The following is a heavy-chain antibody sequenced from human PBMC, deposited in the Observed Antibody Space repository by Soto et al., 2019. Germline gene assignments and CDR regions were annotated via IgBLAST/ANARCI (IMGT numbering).Heavy chain of an antibody. Sequence: EVQLVESGGGLVQPGGSLKLSCAASGFTFSGSAMHWVRQASGKGLEWVGRVRNKGNSYETVFAASVKGRFTISRDDSKNTVYLQMNSLTTEDTAVYHCTRLAAAGGIDYWGQGTLVTVSS. CDR2: VRNKGNSYET. V-gene: IGHV3-73*01. CDR3: TRLAAAGGIDY. D-gene: IGHD6-13*01. CDR1: GFTFSGSA. J-gene: IGHJ4*02.